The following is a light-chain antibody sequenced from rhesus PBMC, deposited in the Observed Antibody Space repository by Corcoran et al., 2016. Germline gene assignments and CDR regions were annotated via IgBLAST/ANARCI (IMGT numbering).Light chain of an antibody. Sequence: DIQMTQSPSSPSASVGDRDTITGRACRGITNDLAWYQQQPGKTPKLLNYEASRLKSGFSSRISGSGSGTAFTLALISLQSEDFATYYCQHYCSTPWPFSQGSKVDIK. CDR1: RGITND. CDR3: QHYCSTPWP. J-gene: IGKJ1*01. V-gene: IGKV1-22*01. CDR2: EAS.